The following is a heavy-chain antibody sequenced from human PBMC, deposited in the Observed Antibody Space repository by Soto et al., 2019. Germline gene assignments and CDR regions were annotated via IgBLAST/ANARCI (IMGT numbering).Heavy chain of an antibody. CDR1: GFTFSTYA. D-gene: IGHD3-10*01. CDR3: AKAYGSGEYYYYYYGMDV. Sequence: PGGSLRLSCAASGFTFSTYAMSWFRQAPGKGLEWVSAISGSGGRTYYADSVKGRFTISRDNSKNTLYLQMNSLRAEDTAVYYCAKAYGSGEYYYYYYGMDVWGQGTTVTVSS. V-gene: IGHV3-23*01. CDR2: ISGSGGRT. J-gene: IGHJ6*02.